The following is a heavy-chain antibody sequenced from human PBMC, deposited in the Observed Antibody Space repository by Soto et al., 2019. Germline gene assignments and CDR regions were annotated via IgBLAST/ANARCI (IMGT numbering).Heavy chain of an antibody. V-gene: IGHV4-34*01. CDR1: GGSLSDYF. CDR3: ARGGISHWAYFYYMDV. CDR2: INHLGSI. J-gene: IGHJ6*03. D-gene: IGHD2-21*01. Sequence: SETLSLTCVVSGGSLSDYFWSWIRQPPGIALEWIGEINHLGSINYNPSLKSRVTMSVDTSKNQFSLALNSVTAADTATYYCARGGISHWAYFYYMDVWDRGTTVTVSS.